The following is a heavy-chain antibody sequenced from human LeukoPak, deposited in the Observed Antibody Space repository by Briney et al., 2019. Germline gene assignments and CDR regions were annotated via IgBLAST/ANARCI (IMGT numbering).Heavy chain of an antibody. D-gene: IGHD1-14*01. J-gene: IGHJ5*01. CDR1: GFTFSNYW. CDR3: AKEGAYPIITYDS. Sequence: GGSLRLSCAASGFTFSNYWMNWLRQAPGKGLEWVANIKQDGSEKYYVVSVKGRFTISRDNAKNSLYLQMNSLRAEDAGVYYCAKEGAYPIITYDSWGQGTLVTVSS. CDR2: IKQDGSEK. V-gene: IGHV3-7*01.